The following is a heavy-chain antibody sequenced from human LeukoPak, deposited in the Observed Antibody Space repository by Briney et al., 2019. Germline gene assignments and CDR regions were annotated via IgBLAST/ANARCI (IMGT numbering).Heavy chain of an antibody. V-gene: IGHV5-10-1*01. CDR3: ARHIVVVTATGGIDY. CDR2: IDPSDSYT. D-gene: IGHD2-21*02. Sequence: ETLSLTCTVSGGSISSYYWSWIRQPPGKGLEWMGRIDPSDSYTNYSPSFQGHVTISADKSISTAYLQWSSLKASDTAMYYCARHIVVVTATGGIDYWGQGTLVTVSS. CDR1: GGSISSYY. J-gene: IGHJ4*02.